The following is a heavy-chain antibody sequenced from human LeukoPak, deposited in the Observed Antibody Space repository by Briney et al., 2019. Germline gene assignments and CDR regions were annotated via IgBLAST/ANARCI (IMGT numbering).Heavy chain of an antibody. V-gene: IGHV1-3*01. J-gene: IGHJ4*02. Sequence: ASVKVSCQASGYTFTSYAMPWVRPAPGQRLEWMGWINAGNGNTKYSRKFQGRVTITRDTSASTAYMELSSLRSEDTAVYYCARGGRRYFDYFDYWGQGTLVTVSS. D-gene: IGHD3-9*01. CDR1: GYTFTSYA. CDR2: INAGNGNT. CDR3: ARGGRRYFDYFDY.